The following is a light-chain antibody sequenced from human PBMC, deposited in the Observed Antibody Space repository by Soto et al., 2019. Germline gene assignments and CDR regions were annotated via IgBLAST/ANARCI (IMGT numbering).Light chain of an antibody. J-gene: IGLJ3*02. V-gene: IGLV1-44*01. CDR3: AAWDARLDGVV. Sequence: QSVLTQPPSASGTPGQRVTISCSGSRSNIGTNTVNWFQQLPGTAPKLLIYSNNQRPSGVPDRFSGSKSGTSVSLAISGLQSEDEADYYCAAWDARLDGVVFGGGTKLTVL. CDR2: SNN. CDR1: RSNIGTNT.